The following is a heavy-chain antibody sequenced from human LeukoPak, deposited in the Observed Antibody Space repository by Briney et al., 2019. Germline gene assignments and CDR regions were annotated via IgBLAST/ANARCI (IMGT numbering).Heavy chain of an antibody. Sequence: PGRSLRLSCAASGFTFDDYAMHWVRQAPGKGLEWVSGISWNSGSIGYADSVKGRFTISRDNAKNSLYLQMNSLRAEDTALYYCASSNPLAFDIWGQGTMVTVSS. V-gene: IGHV3-9*01. CDR2: ISWNSGSI. D-gene: IGHD1-14*01. CDR1: GFTFDDYA. CDR3: ASSNPLAFDI. J-gene: IGHJ3*02.